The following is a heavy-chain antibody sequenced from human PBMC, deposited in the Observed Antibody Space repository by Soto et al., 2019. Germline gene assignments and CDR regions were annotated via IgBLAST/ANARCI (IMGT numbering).Heavy chain of an antibody. CDR1: GFTFSSYA. V-gene: IGHV3-23*01. CDR2: ISGSGGST. Sequence: EVQLLESGGGMVQPGGSLRLSSAASGFTFSSYAMNWVRQAPGKGLEWVSVISGSGGSTYYADSVKGRFTISRDNSKNTLYLQMNSLRAEDTAVYYCARRSSGWYFDYWGQGTLVTVSS. D-gene: IGHD6-19*01. CDR3: ARRSSGWYFDY. J-gene: IGHJ4*02.